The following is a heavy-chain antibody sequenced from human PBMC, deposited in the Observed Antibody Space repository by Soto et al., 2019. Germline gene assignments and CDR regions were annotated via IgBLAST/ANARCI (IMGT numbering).Heavy chain of an antibody. CDR1: GFTFGDYA. V-gene: IGHV3-49*04. CDR3: TRDDVDTAIDTSLGNRYYYYYYGMDV. CDR2: IRSKAYGGTT. D-gene: IGHD5-18*01. J-gene: IGHJ6*02. Sequence: LRLSCTASGFTFGDYAMSWVRQAPGKGLEWVGFIRSKAYGGTTEYAASVKGRFTISRDDSKSIAYLQMNSLKTEDTAVYYCTRDDVDTAIDTSLGNRYYYYYYGMDVWGQGTTVTVSS.